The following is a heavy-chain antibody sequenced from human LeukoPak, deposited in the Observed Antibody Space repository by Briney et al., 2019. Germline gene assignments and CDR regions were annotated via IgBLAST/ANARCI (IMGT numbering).Heavy chain of an antibody. CDR2: ISGSGGST. CDR1: GFTFISYG. D-gene: IGHD5-18*01. CDR3: AKDPPTVMANAFHI. J-gene: IGHJ3*02. V-gene: IGHV3-23*01. Sequence: GGSLRLSCAASGFTFISYGRSWVRQAPGKGLEWVSSISGSGGSTYYADSLQGRFTISRDNSKNTLYLQMNSLRADDTAVYSCAKDPPTVMANAFHIWGQGTMVTVS.